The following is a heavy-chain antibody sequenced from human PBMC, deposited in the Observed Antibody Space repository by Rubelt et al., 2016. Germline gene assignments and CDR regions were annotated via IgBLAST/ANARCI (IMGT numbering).Heavy chain of an antibody. Sequence: MHWVRQAPGQRLEWMGWINTGNGNTKYSQNFQGRVTITRDTSATTAYMELSSLGSEDTAVYYCARGGDALSFDPWGQGTLVTVSS. CDR2: INTGNGNT. V-gene: IGHV1-3*04. D-gene: IGHD7-27*01. CDR3: ARGGDALSFDP. J-gene: IGHJ5*02.